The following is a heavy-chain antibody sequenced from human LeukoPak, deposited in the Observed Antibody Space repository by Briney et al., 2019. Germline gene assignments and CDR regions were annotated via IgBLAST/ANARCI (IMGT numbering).Heavy chain of an antibody. CDR1: RGTFSSYA. CDR3: GGDGLCYSSTSCYFDY. D-gene: IGHD2-2*01. J-gene: IGHJ4*02. Sequence: GASVKVSCKASRGTFSSYAISWVRQAPGQGLEWMGGIIPIFGTANYAQKFQGRLTITAEESTSPAYIELSSLRSEDTAVNYCGGDGLCYSSTSCYFDYWGQGTLVTVSS. CDR2: IIPIFGTA. V-gene: IGHV1-69*13.